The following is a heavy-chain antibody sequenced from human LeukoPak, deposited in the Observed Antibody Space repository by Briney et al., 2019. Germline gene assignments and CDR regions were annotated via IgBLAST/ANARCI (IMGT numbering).Heavy chain of an antibody. J-gene: IGHJ4*02. D-gene: IGHD3-10*01. CDR3: ARGRVIADY. Sequence: PSETLSLTCAVYGGSFSDYHWSWIRQPPGKGLEWIGEVNHSGTTNYNPSLKSRVTISVDTSKNQFSLRLNSLTAADTAVYYCARGRVIADYWGQGTLLIVSS. CDR2: VNHSGTT. V-gene: IGHV4-34*01. CDR1: GGSFSDYH.